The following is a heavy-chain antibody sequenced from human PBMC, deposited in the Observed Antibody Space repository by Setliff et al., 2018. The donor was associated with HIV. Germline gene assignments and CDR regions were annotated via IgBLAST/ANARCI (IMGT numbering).Heavy chain of an antibody. J-gene: IGHJ4*02. CDR3: ARLGSYDYDSSGYYVT. V-gene: IGHV1-69*10. Sequence: SVKVSCKASGGTFSSYSISWVRQAPGQGLEWMGGIIPILGIASYAQKFQGRVTITADKSTSTVYMELSSLRSEDTAVYYCARLGSYDYDSSGYYVTWGQGSLVTVSS. D-gene: IGHD3-22*01. CDR1: GGTFSSYS. CDR2: IIPILGIA.